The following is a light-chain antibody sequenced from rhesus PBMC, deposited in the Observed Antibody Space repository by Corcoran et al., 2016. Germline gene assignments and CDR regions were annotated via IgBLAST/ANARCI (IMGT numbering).Light chain of an antibody. CDR2: AAS. CDR1: QGISSW. J-gene: IGKJ1*01. V-gene: IGKV1-33*02. CDR3: QQHNSYPWT. Sequence: DIQMTQSPSSLSASVGDRVTITCQASQGISSWLAWFQQKPGKAPKLLIYAASKLQSGVPSRFSGRGSGTDFTLTISSLQSEDFATYYCQQHNSYPWTFGQGTKVEIK.